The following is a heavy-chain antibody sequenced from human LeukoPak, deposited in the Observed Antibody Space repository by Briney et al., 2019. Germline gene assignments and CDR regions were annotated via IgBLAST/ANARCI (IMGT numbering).Heavy chain of an antibody. CDR2: IYYSGST. J-gene: IGHJ6*02. Sequence: PSETLSLTCTVSGGSISSYYWSWIRQPPGKGLEWIGYIYYSGSTNYNPSLKSRVTISVDTSKNQFSLKLGSVTAADTAVYYCARDQSWNYYGSGSYWSYYYGMDVWGQGTTVTVSS. CDR1: GGSISSYY. D-gene: IGHD3-10*01. CDR3: ARDQSWNYYGSGSYWSYYYGMDV. V-gene: IGHV4-59*01.